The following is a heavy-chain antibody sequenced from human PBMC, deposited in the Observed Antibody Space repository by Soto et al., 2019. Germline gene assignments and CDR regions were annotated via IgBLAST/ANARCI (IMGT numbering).Heavy chain of an antibody. V-gene: IGHV4-34*01. CDR1: GGSFSGYY. CDR3: ARFDSYYYYYMDV. J-gene: IGHJ6*03. Sequence: SSETLSLTCAVYGGSFSGYYWSWIRQPPGKGLEWIGEINHSGSTNYNPSLKSRVTISVDTSKNQFSLKLSSVTAADTAVYYCARFDSYYYYYMDVWGKGTTVTVSS. CDR2: INHSGST. D-gene: IGHD2-21*01.